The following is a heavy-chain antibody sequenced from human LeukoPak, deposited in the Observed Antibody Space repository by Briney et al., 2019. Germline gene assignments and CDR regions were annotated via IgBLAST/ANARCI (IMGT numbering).Heavy chain of an antibody. CDR1: GFTFSSYG. V-gene: IGHV3-30*02. D-gene: IGHD4-11*01. Sequence: QPGGSLRLSCAASGFTFSSYGMHWVRQAPGKGLEWVAFIRYDGSNKYYADSVKGRFTISRDNSKNTQYLQMNSLRAEDTAVYYCAKVFMTTVDYWGQGTLVTVSS. CDR3: AKVFMTTVDY. CDR2: IRYDGSNK. J-gene: IGHJ4*02.